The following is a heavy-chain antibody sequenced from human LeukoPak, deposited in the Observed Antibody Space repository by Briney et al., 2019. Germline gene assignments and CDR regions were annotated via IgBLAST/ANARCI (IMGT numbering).Heavy chain of an antibody. V-gene: IGHV4-34*01. D-gene: IGHD3-9*01. J-gene: IGHJ4*02. CDR3: ARGLDYDILTGPGPVDY. CDR2: INHSGST. Sequence: RSSETLSLTCAVYGGSFSGYYWSWIRQPPGKGLEWIGEINHSGSTNYNPSLKSRITISVDTSKNQFSLNLSSVTAADTAVYYCARGLDYDILTGPGPVDYWGQGTLVTVSS. CDR1: GGSFSGYY.